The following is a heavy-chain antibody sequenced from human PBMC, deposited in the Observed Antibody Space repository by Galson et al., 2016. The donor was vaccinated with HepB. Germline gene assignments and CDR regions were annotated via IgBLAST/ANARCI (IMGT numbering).Heavy chain of an antibody. Sequence: TLSLTCAVSGASISTNNWWSWVRQSPGKGLQWIGQIYHTGDTNYNPSLKSRVTMSVDESKNQFSLNLRSVTAADTALYFCTREAPGDHFDYWGQGTPVTVST. J-gene: IGHJ4*02. CDR3: TREAPGDHFDY. D-gene: IGHD1-1*01. CDR1: GASISTNNW. CDR2: IYHTGDT. V-gene: IGHV4-4*01.